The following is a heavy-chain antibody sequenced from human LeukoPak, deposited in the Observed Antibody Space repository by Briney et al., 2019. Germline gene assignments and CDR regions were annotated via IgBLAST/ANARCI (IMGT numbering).Heavy chain of an antibody. J-gene: IGHJ4*02. CDR2: ISSSSTNT. D-gene: IGHD6-19*01. CDR3: AKPSSGYGSFDS. V-gene: IGHV3-23*01. CDR1: GFTFRSYA. Sequence: PGGSLRLSCPASGFTFRSYAMSWVRQAPGKRLEWVSAISSSSTNTYYADSVKGRFTISRDNSKNTLYLLMNSLKAEDTAVYYCAKPSSGYGSFDSWGQGTLVTVSS.